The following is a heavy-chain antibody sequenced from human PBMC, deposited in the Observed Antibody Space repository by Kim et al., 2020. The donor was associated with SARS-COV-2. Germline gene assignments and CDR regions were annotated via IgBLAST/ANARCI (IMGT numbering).Heavy chain of an antibody. J-gene: IGHJ5*02. Sequence: GGSLRLSCAASGFTFSSYAMSWVRQAPGKGLEWVSAISGSGGSTYYADSVKGRFTISRDNSKNTLYLQMNSLRAEDTAVYYCAKEYSSSWYELNWFDPWGQGTLVTVSS. D-gene: IGHD6-13*01. CDR1: GFTFSSYA. V-gene: IGHV3-23*01. CDR3: AKEYSSSWYELNWFDP. CDR2: ISGSGGST.